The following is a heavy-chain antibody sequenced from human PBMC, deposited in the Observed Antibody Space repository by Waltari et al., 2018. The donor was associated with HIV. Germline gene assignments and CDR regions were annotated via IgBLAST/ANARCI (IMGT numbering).Heavy chain of an antibody. CDR1: GFTFSSSE. CDR3: ARAHITMIRGGNAFDI. J-gene: IGHJ3*02. CDR2: ISRSGSTI. D-gene: IGHD3-10*01. V-gene: IGHV3-48*03. Sequence: EVQLVESGGGLVQPGGSLRLSCAASGFTFSSSEMTWVRQAPGKGLEWVSYISRSGSTIHYADSVKGRFTISRDNAKNSLYLRMNSLRAEDTAVYYCARAHITMIRGGNAFDIWGQGTMVTVSS.